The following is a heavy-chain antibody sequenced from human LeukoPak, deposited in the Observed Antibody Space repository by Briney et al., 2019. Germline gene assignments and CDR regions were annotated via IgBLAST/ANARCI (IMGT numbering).Heavy chain of an antibody. CDR1: GDSVSSNSAA. V-gene: IGHV6-1*01. Sequence: SQTLSLTCAISGDSVSSNSAAWNWIRQSPSRGLEWLGRTYYRSKWYNDYAVSVKGRITINPDTSKNQFSLQLNSVTPEDTAVYYCARVRSVAGTRDDYYYYMDVWGKGTTVTVSS. CDR3: ARVRSVAGTRDDYYYYMDV. J-gene: IGHJ6*03. CDR2: TYYRSKWYN. D-gene: IGHD1-7*01.